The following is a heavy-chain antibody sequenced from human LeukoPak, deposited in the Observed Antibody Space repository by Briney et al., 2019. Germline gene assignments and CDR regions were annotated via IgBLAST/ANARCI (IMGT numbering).Heavy chain of an antibody. CDR1: GGSFSGYY. V-gene: IGHV4-4*07. CDR2: IYTSGST. CDR3: ARDGYGFGLWFGELLEGWFDP. Sequence: SETLSLTCAVYGGSFSGYYWSWIRQPAGKGLEWIGRIYTSGSTNYNPSLKSRVTMSVDTSKNQFSLKLSSVTAADTAVYYCARDGYGFGLWFGELLEGWFDPWGQGTLVTVSS. J-gene: IGHJ5*02. D-gene: IGHD3-10*01.